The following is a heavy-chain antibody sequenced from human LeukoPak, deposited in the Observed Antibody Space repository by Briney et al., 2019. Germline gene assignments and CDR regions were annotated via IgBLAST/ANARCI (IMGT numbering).Heavy chain of an antibody. CDR2: ISADGGST. Sequence: GGSLRLSCVASGLNFDDSAMHWVRQAPGKGLEWVSLISADGGSTFSADSVKGRFSISRDNSKNSLYLQMNSLRSEDTAMYYCAKESGKFDYWGQGTLVAVPS. J-gene: IGHJ4*02. CDR1: GLNFDDSA. V-gene: IGHV3-43*02. CDR3: AKESGKFDY.